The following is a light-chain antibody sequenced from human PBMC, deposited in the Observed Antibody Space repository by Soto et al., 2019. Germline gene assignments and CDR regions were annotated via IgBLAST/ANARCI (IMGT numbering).Light chain of an antibody. Sequence: DIQLTQSPSFLSASVGDRVTITCRASQGIASYLAWYQQKPGIAPKLLIYGAYTLQSGVPSRFSGSGSGTALTLTISSLQPEDFATYYCQQLNSYPYTFGQGTKVEI. J-gene: IGKJ2*01. CDR1: QGIASY. V-gene: IGKV1-9*01. CDR3: QQLNSYPYT. CDR2: GAY.